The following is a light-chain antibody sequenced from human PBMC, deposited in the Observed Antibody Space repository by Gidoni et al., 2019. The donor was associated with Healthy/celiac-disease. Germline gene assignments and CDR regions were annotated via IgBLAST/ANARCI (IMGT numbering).Light chain of an antibody. CDR1: QRVSSN. J-gene: IGKJ1*01. CDR2: GAS. V-gene: IGKV3-15*01. CDR3: QQYHNWPT. Sequence: EIVMTQSPATLSVSPGERATLSCRATQRVSSNLAWYQQKPGQAPRLLIYGASTMATGIPARFSGSGSGTEFTLTISSLQSEDFAVYYCQQYHNWPTFGQGTKVEIK.